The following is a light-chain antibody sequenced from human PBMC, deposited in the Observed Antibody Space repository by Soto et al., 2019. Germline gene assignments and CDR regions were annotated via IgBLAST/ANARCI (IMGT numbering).Light chain of an antibody. CDR3: CSYAGGYTWV. V-gene: IGLV2-11*01. J-gene: IGLJ3*02. Sequence: QSALTQPRSVSGSPGQSVTISCTGTISNVGAYNYVSWYQQHPGKAPQLIIYDVSKRPSGVPDRFSGSKSGNAASLTISGLQAEDEADYYCCSYAGGYTWVFGGGTKVTVL. CDR1: ISNVGAYNY. CDR2: DVS.